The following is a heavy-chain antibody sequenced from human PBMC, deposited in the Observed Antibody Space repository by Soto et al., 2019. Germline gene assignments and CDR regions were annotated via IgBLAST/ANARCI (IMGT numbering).Heavy chain of an antibody. V-gene: IGHV3-23*01. Sequence: QPGGSLRLSCAASGFTFSSYAMSWVRQAPGKGLEWVSAISGSGGSTYYADSVKGRFTISRDNSKNTLYLQMNSLRAEDTAVYYCEKDFEYYSYGTDYWGQGTLVTVSS. J-gene: IGHJ4*02. D-gene: IGHD5-18*01. CDR2: ISGSGGST. CDR1: GFTFSSYA. CDR3: EKDFEYYSYGTDY.